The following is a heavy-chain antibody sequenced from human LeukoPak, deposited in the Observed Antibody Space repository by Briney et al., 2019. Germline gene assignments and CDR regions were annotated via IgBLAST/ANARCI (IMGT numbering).Heavy chain of an antibody. CDR2: ISGDGAYT. V-gene: IGHV3-43*02. CDR1: GFSFDDYA. D-gene: IGHD3-22*01. Sequence: PGGSLRLSCAASGFSFDDYAMHWVRQAPGKGLEWVSLISGDGAYTYYGDSVKGRFTISRDKNKNSLYLQMNSLTTEDTALYHCAKGGYRIWVAFDIWGQGTVVTVSS. J-gene: IGHJ3*02. CDR3: AKGGYRIWVAFDI.